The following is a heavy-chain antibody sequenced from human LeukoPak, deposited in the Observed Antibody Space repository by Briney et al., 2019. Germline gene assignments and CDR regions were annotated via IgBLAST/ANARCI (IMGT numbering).Heavy chain of an antibody. CDR1: GGSFNDYY. V-gene: IGHV4-34*01. D-gene: IGHD1-26*01. Sequence: SETLSLTCAVDGGSFNDYYCSWIRQPPGKGLEGIGEISQSEGTHYNPSLKRRVILSVDTSKNQCSLKLSSVTAADTAVYYCARGTDRSKTGYWGQGNLVTVSS. J-gene: IGHJ4*02. CDR2: ISQSEGT. CDR3: ARGTDRSKTGY.